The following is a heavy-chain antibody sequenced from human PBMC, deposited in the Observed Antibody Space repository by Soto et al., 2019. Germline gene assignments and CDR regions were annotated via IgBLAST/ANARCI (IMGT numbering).Heavy chain of an antibody. CDR3: ARDTEIVATSGYFDY. V-gene: IGHV3-21*01. D-gene: IGHD5-12*01. CDR1: GFTFSSYS. J-gene: IGHJ4*02. Sequence: EVQLVESGGGLVKPGGSLRLSCAASGFTFSSYSMNWVRQAPGKGLEWVSSISSSSSYIYYADSVKGRFTISRDNDKNSLYLQMNILRAEDTAVYYCARDTEIVATSGYFDYWGQGTLVTVSS. CDR2: ISSSSSYI.